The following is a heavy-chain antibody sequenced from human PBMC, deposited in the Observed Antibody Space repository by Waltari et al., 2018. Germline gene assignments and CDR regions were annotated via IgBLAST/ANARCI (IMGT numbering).Heavy chain of an antibody. J-gene: IGHJ1*01. CDR3: AKDRAPLYYYDSSGYYKAFQH. CDR2: ISGSGGST. V-gene: IGHV3-23*01. D-gene: IGHD3-22*01. Sequence: EVQLLESGGGLVQPGGSLRLSCAASGFTFSSYAMSWVRQAPGKGLEWVSAISGSGGSTYYADSVKGRFTISRDNSKNTLYLQMNSLRAEDTAVYYCAKDRAPLYYYDSSGYYKAFQHWGQGTLVTVSS. CDR1: GFTFSSYA.